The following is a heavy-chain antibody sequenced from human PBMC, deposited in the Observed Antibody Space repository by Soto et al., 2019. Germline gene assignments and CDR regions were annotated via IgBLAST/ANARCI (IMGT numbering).Heavy chain of an antibody. V-gene: IGHV3-33*01. CDR2: IWYDGSNK. J-gene: IGHJ4*02. CDR3: ARDRRSGVVPRENDY. Sequence: GGSLRLSCAASGGTFISYGMHWVRQAPGKGLEWVAVIWYDGSNKYYADSVKGRFTISRDNSKNTLYLQMNSLRAEDTAVYYCARDRRSGVVPRENDYWGQGTLVTVSS. D-gene: IGHD3-3*01. CDR1: GGTFISYG.